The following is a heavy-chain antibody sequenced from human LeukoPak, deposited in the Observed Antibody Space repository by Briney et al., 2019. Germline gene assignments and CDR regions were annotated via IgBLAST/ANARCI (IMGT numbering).Heavy chain of an antibody. CDR1: GFTLQNYA. Sequence: GGSLRLSCAASGFTLQNYAMHWVRQVPGKGLEWVSLISADGGDTYYADSVKGRFAISRDNSKNSLYLQMDSLRSEDTALYYCAKVGESSVGYYSFDSWGQGTLVTVSS. D-gene: IGHD3-22*01. CDR2: ISADGGDT. V-gene: IGHV3-43*02. CDR3: AKVGESSVGYYSFDS. J-gene: IGHJ4*02.